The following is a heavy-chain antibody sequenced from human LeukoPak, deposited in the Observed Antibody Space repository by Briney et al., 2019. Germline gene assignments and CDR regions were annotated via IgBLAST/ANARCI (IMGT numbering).Heavy chain of an antibody. CDR3: ARDGSPDYGGNSLWYFDL. Sequence: SETLSLTCTVSGGSISSYYWSWIRQPPGKGLEWIGYIYYSGSTNYNPSLKSRVTISVDTSKNQFSLKLSSVTAADTAVYYCARDGSPDYGGNSLWYFDLWGRGTLVTVSS. CDR2: IYYSGST. V-gene: IGHV4-59*01. CDR1: GGSISSYY. J-gene: IGHJ2*01. D-gene: IGHD4-23*01.